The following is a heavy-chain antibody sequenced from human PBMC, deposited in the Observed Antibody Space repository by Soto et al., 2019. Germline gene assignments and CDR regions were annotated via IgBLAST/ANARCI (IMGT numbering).Heavy chain of an antibody. J-gene: IGHJ6*02. CDR1: GYTFTSYA. V-gene: IGHV1-3*04. D-gene: IGHD1-7*01. CDR2: INTGNGDT. CDR3: ARGWGTTLSYYYGMDV. Sequence: QVQLVQSGAEVKEPGASVKVSCKASGYTFTSYAMHWVRQAPGQSLEWMGWINTGNGDTKYSQNFQGRVTITRDTSASTAYMELSSLRSEDTAVYYCARGWGTTLSYYYGMDVWGQGTTVTVS.